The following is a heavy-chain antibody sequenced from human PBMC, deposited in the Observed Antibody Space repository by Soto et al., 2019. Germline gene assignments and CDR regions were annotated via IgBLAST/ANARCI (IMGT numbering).Heavy chain of an antibody. CDR3: ARVYYYGSGSYYVDAFDI. Sequence: SVKVSCKSSGDSFSSDAISWVRQAPVQGLEWMGGIIPLFGTANYAQKFQGRVTITADKSTSTAYMELSSLRSEDTAVYYCARVYYYGSGSYYVDAFDIWGQGTMVTVSS. J-gene: IGHJ3*02. D-gene: IGHD3-10*01. CDR1: GDSFSSDA. V-gene: IGHV1-69*06. CDR2: IIPLFGTA.